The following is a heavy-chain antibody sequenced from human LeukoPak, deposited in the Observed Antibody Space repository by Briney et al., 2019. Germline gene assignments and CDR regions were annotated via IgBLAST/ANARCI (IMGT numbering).Heavy chain of an antibody. V-gene: IGHV3-23*01. J-gene: IGHJ4*02. D-gene: IGHD1-26*01. CDR3: AKGASYPTPNEFDY. CDR2: ISSSGGST. CDR1: GFTFTTYW. Sequence: GGSLRLSCAASGFTFTTYWMHWVRQAPGKGLEWVSGISSSGGSTYHADSVRGRFTISRDNSKNTQYLQMNSLRVEDTAVYYCAKGASYPTPNEFDYWGQGTLVTVS.